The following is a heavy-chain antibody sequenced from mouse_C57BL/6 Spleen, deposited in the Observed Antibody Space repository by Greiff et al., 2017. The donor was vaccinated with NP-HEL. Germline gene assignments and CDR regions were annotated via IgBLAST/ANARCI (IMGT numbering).Heavy chain of an antibody. CDR1: GFTFSDYG. V-gene: IGHV5-17*01. J-gene: IGHJ4*01. Sequence: EVKLMESGGGLVKPGGSLKLSCAASGFTFSDYGMHWVRQAPEKGLEWVAYISSGRSTIYYADTVKGRFTISRDNAKNTLFLQMTSLRSEDTAMYYCARPGPYAMDYWGQGTSVTVSS. CDR3: ARPGPYAMDY. CDR2: ISSGRSTI. D-gene: IGHD3-1*01.